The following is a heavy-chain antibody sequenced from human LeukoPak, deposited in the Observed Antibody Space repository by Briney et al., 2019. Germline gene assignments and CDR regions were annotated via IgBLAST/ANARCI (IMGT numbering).Heavy chain of an antibody. J-gene: IGHJ1*01. CDR1: GGTFSSYA. CDR3: ARAQYYYDSSGYYFQH. Sequence: SVKVSCKASGGTFSSYAISWVRQAPGQGLEWMGGIIPIFGTANYAQKFQGRVTITADESTSTAYMELSSLRSEDTAVYYCARAQYYYDSSGYYFQHWGQGTLATVSS. V-gene: IGHV1-69*13. D-gene: IGHD3-22*01. CDR2: IIPIFGTA.